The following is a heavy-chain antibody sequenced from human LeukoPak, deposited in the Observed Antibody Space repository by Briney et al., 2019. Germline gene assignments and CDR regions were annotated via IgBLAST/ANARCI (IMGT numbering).Heavy chain of an antibody. Sequence: GPSVKVSCKGSGYTFTGNYMHWVRQAPGQGLEWMGWINPNSGGTNYAQKFHGRVTMTRDASVTTAYMELSRLRSDDTAVYYCARAASGNYYLSSEHIDYWGQGTLVTVSS. V-gene: IGHV1-2*02. CDR3: ARAASGNYYLSSEHIDY. D-gene: IGHD3-22*01. CDR2: INPNSGGT. CDR1: GYTFTGNY. J-gene: IGHJ4*02.